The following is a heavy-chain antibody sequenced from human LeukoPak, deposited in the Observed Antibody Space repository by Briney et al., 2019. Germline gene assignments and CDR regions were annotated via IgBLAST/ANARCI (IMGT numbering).Heavy chain of an antibody. CDR2: IGSGGSPI. CDR1: GFTFSDYY. V-gene: IGHV3-11*01. D-gene: IGHD4-11*01. Sequence: PGGSLRLSFAASGFTFSDYYMCWFRQAPGKGRGWGSSIGSGGSPIYYADSVRGRFTVSRDNAKRSLSLQMNSLRAEDTPLYYCARALRDSCWY. CDR3: ARALRDSCWY. J-gene: IGHJ2*01.